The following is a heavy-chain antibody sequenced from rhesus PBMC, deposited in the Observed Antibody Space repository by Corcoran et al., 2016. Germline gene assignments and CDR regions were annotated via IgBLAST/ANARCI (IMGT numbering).Heavy chain of an antibody. Sequence: QVQLQESGPGLVKPSETLSLTCTVSGGSISDSYYWSWICQPPGKGLEWMGRIYGSGRSTNYNPPLNSRRTISRDTSQNQFSLKLSSVTAADTAVYYCAREAAGGYWFVGLWGPGTPITISS. V-gene: IGHV4-160*01. CDR3: AREAAGGYWFVGL. CDR1: GGSISDSYY. J-gene: IGHJ2*01. D-gene: IGHD6-31*01. CDR2: IYGSGRST.